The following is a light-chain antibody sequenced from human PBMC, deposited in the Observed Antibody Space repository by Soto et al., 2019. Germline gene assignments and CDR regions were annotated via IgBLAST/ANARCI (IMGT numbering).Light chain of an antibody. V-gene: IGKV1-5*01. Sequence: DIQMTQSPSTLPASVGDRVTITCRASLTIRTWLAWFQQKPGKAPQLLIYGATNLESGVPSRFSGSGSGTEFTLTIDSLQPDDFATYYCQQYSGLTFGGGTKVDIK. CDR1: LTIRTW. CDR3: QQYSGLT. J-gene: IGKJ4*01. CDR2: GAT.